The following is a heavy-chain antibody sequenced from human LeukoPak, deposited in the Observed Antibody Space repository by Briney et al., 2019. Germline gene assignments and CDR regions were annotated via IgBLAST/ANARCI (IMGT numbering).Heavy chain of an antibody. V-gene: IGHV3-53*01. D-gene: IGHD3-16*01. J-gene: IGHJ4*02. CDR3: ARIGGGYYFDY. CDR2: IYSGGST. CDR1: GGSISSGGYY. Sequence: PSETLSLTCTVSGGSISSGGYYWSWVRQAPGKGLEWVSVIYSGGSTYYADSVKGRFTISRDNSKNTLYLQMNSLRAEDTAVYYCARIGGGYYFDYWGQGTLVTVSS.